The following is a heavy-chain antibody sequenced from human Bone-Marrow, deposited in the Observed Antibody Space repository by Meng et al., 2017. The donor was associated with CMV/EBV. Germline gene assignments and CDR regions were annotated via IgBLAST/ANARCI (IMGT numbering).Heavy chain of an antibody. CDR3: TTHSYSEWELLSYYYYGMDV. Sequence: GGSLRLSCTASGFTFGDYAMSWVRQAPGKGLEWVGFIRSKAYGGTTEYAASVKGRFTISRDDSKSIAYLQMNSLKTEDTAVYYCTTHSYSEWELLSYYYYGMDVWGQGTTVTVSS. D-gene: IGHD1-26*01. CDR1: GFTFGDYA. V-gene: IGHV3-49*04. CDR2: IRSKAYGGTT. J-gene: IGHJ6*02.